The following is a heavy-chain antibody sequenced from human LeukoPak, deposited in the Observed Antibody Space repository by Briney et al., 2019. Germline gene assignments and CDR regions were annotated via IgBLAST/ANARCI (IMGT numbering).Heavy chain of an antibody. D-gene: IGHD3-9*01. V-gene: IGHV3-33*01. J-gene: IGHJ3*02. CDR2: IWYDGSYK. CDR3: AREVDRSFDWLPPDAFDI. CDR1: GFTFSSYG. Sequence: GGSLRLSCAASGFTFSSYGMHWVRQAPGKGLEWVAVIWYDGSYKYYADSVKGRFTISRDSSKNTLYLQMTGLRVEDTALYYCAREVDRSFDWLPPDAFDIWGQGTMVTVSS.